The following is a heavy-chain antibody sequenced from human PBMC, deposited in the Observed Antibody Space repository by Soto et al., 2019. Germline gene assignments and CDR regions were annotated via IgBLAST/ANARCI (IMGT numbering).Heavy chain of an antibody. J-gene: IGHJ6*02. Sequence: GGSLRLSCAASGFTFGSYAMRWVRQAPGKGLEWVSSINESGGNTYYADSVKGRFTISRDNSKNTLFLQMNSLRGEDTATYYCVRKVSYSIKVGFFGMDVWGQGTTVTVSS. CDR2: INESGGNT. D-gene: IGHD6-13*01. V-gene: IGHV3-23*01. CDR1: GFTFGSYA. CDR3: VRKVSYSIKVGFFGMDV.